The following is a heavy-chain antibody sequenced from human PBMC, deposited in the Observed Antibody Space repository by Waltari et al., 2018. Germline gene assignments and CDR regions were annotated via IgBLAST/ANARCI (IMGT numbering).Heavy chain of an antibody. CDR3: ARVLSTVQLGIFAY. D-gene: IGHD7-27*01. V-gene: IGHV1-2*06. Sequence: QVQLVQSGSELKKPGASVKVSCKASGYIFTNYAMNWVRQAPGQGLEWMGRINPIRGATTYAQMFQGRVTMTRDTSISTAYMEVTGLRSDDTAVYYCARVLSTVQLGIFAYWGQGTVVTVSS. CDR2: INPIRGAT. CDR1: GYIFTNYA. J-gene: IGHJ4*02.